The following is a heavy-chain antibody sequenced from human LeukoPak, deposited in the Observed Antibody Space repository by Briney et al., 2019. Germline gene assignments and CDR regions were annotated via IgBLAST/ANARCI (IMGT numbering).Heavy chain of an antibody. CDR2: IKEDGSEK. D-gene: IGHD3-10*01. CDR3: ARLLLSRTFDY. CDR1: GFTFSSYW. V-gene: IGHV3-7*01. Sequence: GGSLRLSCAASGFTFSSYWVSWVRQAPGKGLEWVANIKEDGSEKYYVDSLKGRFTISRDNAKNSLFLQMNSLRAEDTVVYYCARLLLSRTFDYWGQGDLVTVSS. J-gene: IGHJ4*02.